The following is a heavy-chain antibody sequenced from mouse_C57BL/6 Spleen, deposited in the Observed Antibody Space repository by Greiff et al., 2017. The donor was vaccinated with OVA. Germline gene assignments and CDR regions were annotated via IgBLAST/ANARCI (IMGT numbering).Heavy chain of an antibody. CDR1: GFTFSSYA. J-gene: IGHJ3*01. V-gene: IGHV5-4*01. CDR3: ARDRDPSYYYGSSWFAY. Sequence: EVQLVESGGGLVKPGGSLKLSCAASGFTFSSYAMSWVRQTPEKRLEWVATISDGGSYTYYPDNVKGRFTISRDNAKNNLYLQMSHLKSEDTAMYYCARDRDPSYYYGSSWFAYWGQGTLVTVSA. CDR2: ISDGGSYT. D-gene: IGHD1-1*01.